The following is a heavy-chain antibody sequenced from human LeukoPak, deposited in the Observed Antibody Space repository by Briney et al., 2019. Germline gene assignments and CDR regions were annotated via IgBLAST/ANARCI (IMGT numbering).Heavy chain of an antibody. Sequence: QPGGSLRPSCAASGFTFSNYAMSWVRQAPGKGLEWVAAISGSGAGTYYADSVKGRFTISRDNSKNTLYLQMNSLRAEDTAVYYCAKSPRGVIYYFDYWGQGTLVTVSS. CDR2: ISGSGAGT. J-gene: IGHJ4*02. CDR3: AKSPRGVIYYFDY. D-gene: IGHD3-10*01. V-gene: IGHV3-23*01. CDR1: GFTFSNYA.